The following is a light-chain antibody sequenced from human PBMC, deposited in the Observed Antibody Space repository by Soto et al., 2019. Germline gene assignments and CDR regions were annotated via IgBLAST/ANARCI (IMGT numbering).Light chain of an antibody. CDR3: QQYNNWPPLT. J-gene: IGKJ4*01. V-gene: IGKV3-15*01. Sequence: EIVMTQSPSTLYVSPGERATLSCRASQSVSSNLACYQQKPGQAPRLLIYGASTRATGIPARFSGSGSGTAFTLTISSLQSEDFAVYYCQQYNNWPPLTFGGGTKVEIQ. CDR1: QSVSSN. CDR2: GAS.